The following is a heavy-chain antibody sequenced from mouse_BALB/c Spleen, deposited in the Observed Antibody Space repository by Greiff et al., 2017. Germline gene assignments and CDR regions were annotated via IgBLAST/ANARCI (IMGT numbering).Heavy chain of an antibody. CDR1: GYTFTSYY. Sequence: VQLQQSGAELVKPGASVKLSCKASGYTFTSYYMYWVKQRPGQGLEWIGEINPRNGGTNFNEKFQSKATLTVDKSSSTAYLQLSSLTSEDSAVYYCTRLMGRNYAMDYWGQGTSVTVSS. D-gene: IGHD2-3*01. V-gene: IGHV1S81*02. J-gene: IGHJ4*01. CDR3: TRLMGRNYAMDY. CDR2: INPRNGGT.